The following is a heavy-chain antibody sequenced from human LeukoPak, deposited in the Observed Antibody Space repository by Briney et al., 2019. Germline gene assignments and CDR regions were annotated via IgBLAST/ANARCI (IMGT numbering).Heavy chain of an antibody. CDR3: AIDPPDSGWAFWS. CDR2: IWRGGKYK. CDR1: GFNFRTHA. D-gene: IGHD6-19*01. Sequence: GGXLGLSCSASGFNFRTHAMHWVRQAPGKGREWVAMIWRGGKYKYYSDSVKGGFTISRDESRRRFYLKMESLRAEDTAVYYCAIDPPDSGWAFWSWGQGALVTVSS. V-gene: IGHV3-33*01. J-gene: IGHJ5*02.